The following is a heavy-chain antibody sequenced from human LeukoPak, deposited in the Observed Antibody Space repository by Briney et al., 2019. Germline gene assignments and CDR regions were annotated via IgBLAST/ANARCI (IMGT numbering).Heavy chain of an antibody. J-gene: IGHJ4*02. CDR1: GFTFSSYG. CDR3: AKDGYSSSCSY. V-gene: IGHV3-30*18. D-gene: IGHD6-13*01. Sequence: PGGSLRLSCAASGFTFSSYGMHWVRQAPGKGLEWVAVISYDGSNKYYADSVKGRFTISRDNSKNTLYLQMNSLRAEDTAVYYCAKDGYSSSCSYWGQGTLVTVSS. CDR2: ISYDGSNK.